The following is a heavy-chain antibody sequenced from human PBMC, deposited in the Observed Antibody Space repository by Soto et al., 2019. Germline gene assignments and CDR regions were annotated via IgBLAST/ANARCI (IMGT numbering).Heavy chain of an antibody. J-gene: IGHJ6*02. CDR3: ARDQIKNYYYYGMDV. CDR2: IYYSGST. CDR1: GYSISSGYY. Sequence: PSETLSLTCSVSGYSISSGYYWGWLRQPPGKGLEWIGSIYYSGSTYYNPSLKSRVTISVDTSKNQFSLKLSSVTAADTAVYYCARDQIKNYYYYGMDVWGRGTTVTVSS. V-gene: IGHV4-38-2*02.